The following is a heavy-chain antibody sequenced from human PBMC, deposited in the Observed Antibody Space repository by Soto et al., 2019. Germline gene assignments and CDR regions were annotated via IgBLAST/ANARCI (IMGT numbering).Heavy chain of an antibody. J-gene: IGHJ4*02. D-gene: IGHD4-17*01. CDR2: ISAYNGNT. Sequence: ASVKVSCKASGYTFTSYGISWVRQAPGQGLEWMGWISAYNGNTNYAQKLQGRVTMTTDTSTSTAYMELSSLRSEDTAVYYCAREDFSTTVTPYYFDYWGQGTLVTVSS. CDR1: GYTFTSYG. CDR3: AREDFSTTVTPYYFDY. V-gene: IGHV1-18*01.